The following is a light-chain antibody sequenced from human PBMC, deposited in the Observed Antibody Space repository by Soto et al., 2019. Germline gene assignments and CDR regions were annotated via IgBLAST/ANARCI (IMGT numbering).Light chain of an antibody. CDR1: SSDIGIYNF. J-gene: IGLJ1*01. Sequence: QSVLTQPASVSGSPGQSITIFCTGTSSDIGIYNFVSWYQQHPGKAPKLMIYEGSKRPSGVSNRFSGSKSGNTASLTISGLQAEDEADYYCCSYAGSSTLYVFGTGTKLTVL. V-gene: IGLV2-23*01. CDR3: CSYAGSSTLYV. CDR2: EGS.